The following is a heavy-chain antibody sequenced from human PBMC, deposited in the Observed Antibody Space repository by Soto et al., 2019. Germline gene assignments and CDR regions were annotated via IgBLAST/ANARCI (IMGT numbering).Heavy chain of an antibody. CDR3: ARDRYDSSGLDY. J-gene: IGHJ4*02. Sequence: QVQLQESGPGLVKPSQTLSLTCTVSGGSISSGGYYWSWIRQHPGKGLEWIGYIYYSGSTYYNPSLNRRVTISVDTSKNQFSLKLSSVTAADTAVYYCARDRYDSSGLDYWGQGTLVTVSS. D-gene: IGHD3-22*01. V-gene: IGHV4-31*03. CDR1: GGSISSGGYY. CDR2: IYYSGST.